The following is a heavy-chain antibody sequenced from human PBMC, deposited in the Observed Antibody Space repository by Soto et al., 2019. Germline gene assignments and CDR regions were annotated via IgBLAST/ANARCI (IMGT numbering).Heavy chain of an antibody. Sequence: ASVKVSCKASGYTFTSYDINWVRQATGQGLEWMGWMNPNRGNTGYAQKFQGRVTMIRNTSISTAYMELSSLRSEDTAVYYCARAGPVRSSGIPALAYYYYMDVWGKGTTVTVSS. D-gene: IGHD3-10*01. CDR1: GYTFTSYD. J-gene: IGHJ6*03. CDR3: ARAGPVRSSGIPALAYYYYMDV. CDR2: MNPNRGNT. V-gene: IGHV1-8*01.